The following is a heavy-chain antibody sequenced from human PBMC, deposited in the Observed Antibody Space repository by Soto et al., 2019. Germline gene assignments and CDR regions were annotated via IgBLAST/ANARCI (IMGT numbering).Heavy chain of an antibody. CDR3: ARDVTGGNFDY. J-gene: IGHJ4*02. Sequence: GGSLRLSCAASGFTFSSYWMSWVRQTPGKGLEWVANIKQDGSEKYYMESVKGRFTISRDNAKNSLYLQMNSLRAEDTAVYYCARDVTGGNFDYWGQGTLVTVSS. D-gene: IGHD2-21*02. CDR2: IKQDGSEK. V-gene: IGHV3-7*05. CDR1: GFTFSSYW.